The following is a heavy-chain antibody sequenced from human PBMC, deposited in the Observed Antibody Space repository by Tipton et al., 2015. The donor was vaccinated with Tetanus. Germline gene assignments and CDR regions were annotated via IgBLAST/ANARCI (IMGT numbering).Heavy chain of an antibody. Sequence: TLSLTCVVYGGSFGHYYWTWIRQPPGKGLEWIGEINHDGRTTYTSSLKSRVTILVDTSKKQFSLKVTSVTAADTAVYYCAKQGGYSGDAPNDYWGQGTLVTVSS. CDR3: AKQGGYSGDAPNDY. CDR2: INHDGRT. D-gene: IGHD5-18*01. J-gene: IGHJ4*02. CDR1: GGSFGHYY. V-gene: IGHV4-34*01.